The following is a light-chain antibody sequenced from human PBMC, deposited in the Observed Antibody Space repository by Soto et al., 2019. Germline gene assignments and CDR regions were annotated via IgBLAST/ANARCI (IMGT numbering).Light chain of an antibody. CDR1: QSVSSSY. J-gene: IGKJ2*01. CDR2: GAS. V-gene: IGKV3-20*01. Sequence: EIVLTQSPGTLSLSPGERATLSCRASQSVSSSYFDWYQQKPGQAPRLHIYGASSRATGIPDRFIGSGSGTDFTLTISRLEPEDFAVYYCQQYGSSLMYTFGQGTKLEIK. CDR3: QQYGSSLMYT.